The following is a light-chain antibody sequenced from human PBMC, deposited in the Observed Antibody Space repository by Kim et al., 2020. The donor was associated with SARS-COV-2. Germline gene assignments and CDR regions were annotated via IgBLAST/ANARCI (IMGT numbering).Light chain of an antibody. Sequence: APGKTASITCGGDNIGVKSVHWYQQKPGLAPVLVIHYDSDRPSGIPERFSGSNSGNTATLTITGVEARDEADYYCQVWDNSRVHLVFGGGTQLTVL. CDR1: NIGVKS. J-gene: IGLJ2*01. V-gene: IGLV3-21*04. CDR2: YDS. CDR3: QVWDNSRVHLV.